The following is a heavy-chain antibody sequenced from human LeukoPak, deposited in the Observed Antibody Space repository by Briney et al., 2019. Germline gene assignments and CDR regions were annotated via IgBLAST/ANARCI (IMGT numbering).Heavy chain of an antibody. CDR1: GGSISSSSYY. Sequence: PSETLSLTCTVSGGSISSSSYYWGWIRQPPGKGLEWIGSIYYSGSTYYNPSLKSRVTISVDTSKDQFSLKLSSVTAVDTAVYYCARLTAGYYGSGSYDWGQGTLVTVSS. CDR2: IYYSGST. V-gene: IGHV4-39*01. D-gene: IGHD3-10*01. J-gene: IGHJ4*02. CDR3: ARLTAGYYGSGSYD.